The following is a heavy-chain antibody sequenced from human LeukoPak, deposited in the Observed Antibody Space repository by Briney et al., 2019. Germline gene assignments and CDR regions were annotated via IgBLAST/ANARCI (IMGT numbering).Heavy chain of an antibody. CDR1: GFTFSSYA. D-gene: IGHD2-2*01. CDR3: AKTTDCSGPSCYAAGGY. J-gene: IGHJ4*02. V-gene: IGHV3-23*01. CDR2: ISGSGGSA. Sequence: GGSLRLSCAASGFTFSSYAMSWVRQAPGKGLEWVSAISGSGGSAFYADSVKGRFTISRDNSKNTLYLQMNSLRAEDTAVYYCAKTTDCSGPSCYAAGGYWGQGTLVSVSS.